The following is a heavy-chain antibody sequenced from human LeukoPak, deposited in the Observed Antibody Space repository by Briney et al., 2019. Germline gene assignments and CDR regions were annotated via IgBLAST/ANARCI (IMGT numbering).Heavy chain of an antibody. Sequence: GASVKVSCKASGYTFTSYGIHWVRQAPGQSLEWMGWINTGNGNTIYSQNFQGRVTITRDTSASTAYMELSSLRSEDTAVYYCARDHYGSGSYRFFLLDSWGQGTLVTVSS. V-gene: IGHV1-3*04. CDR1: GYTFTSYG. D-gene: IGHD3-10*01. CDR2: INTGNGNT. CDR3: ARDHYGSGSYRFFLLDS. J-gene: IGHJ4*02.